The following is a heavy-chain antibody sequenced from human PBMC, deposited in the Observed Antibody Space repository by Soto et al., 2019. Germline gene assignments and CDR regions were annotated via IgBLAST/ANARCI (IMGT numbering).Heavy chain of an antibody. J-gene: IGHJ3*02. D-gene: IGHD6-25*01. CDR2: IRKDGSQR. CDR1: EFAFSSYW. CDR3: ARDVSPGSSGLYFDAFDI. Sequence: EVQLVESGGGLVQHGGSLTLSCAASEFAFSSYWMTWVCQAPGKGLEWVANIRKDGSQRSYLDSVRGRFTISRDNSKNSLYLQMNSLRAEDTALYFCARDVSPGSSGLYFDAFDIWGQGTMVTVSS. V-gene: IGHV3-7*05.